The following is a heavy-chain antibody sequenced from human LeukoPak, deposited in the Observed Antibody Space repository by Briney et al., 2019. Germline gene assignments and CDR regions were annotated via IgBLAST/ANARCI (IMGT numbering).Heavy chain of an antibody. CDR3: ARDPQYDQDAFDI. J-gene: IGHJ3*02. V-gene: IGHV4-31*03. Sequence: PSETLSLTCTVSGGSISSGGYYWSWIRQHPGKGLEWIGYIYYSGSTYYNPSLKSRVTISVDTSKNQFSLKLSSVTAADTAVYYCARDPQYDQDAFDIWGQGTMVTVSS. CDR2: IYYSGST. D-gene: IGHD3-3*01. CDR1: GGSISSGGYY.